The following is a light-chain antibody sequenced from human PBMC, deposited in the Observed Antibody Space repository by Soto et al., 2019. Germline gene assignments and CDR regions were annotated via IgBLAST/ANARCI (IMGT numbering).Light chain of an antibody. Sequence: QSVLTQPPSASGTPGQRVTISCSGSSSNIGSNTVNWYQQLPGTAPKRLIYSNNQRPSGVPDRFSGSKSGTSASLAISGLQSEDEADYYCAAWDDSRNGPVFGGGTKRTVL. J-gene: IGLJ3*02. CDR3: AAWDDSRNGPV. CDR2: SNN. V-gene: IGLV1-44*01. CDR1: SSNIGSNT.